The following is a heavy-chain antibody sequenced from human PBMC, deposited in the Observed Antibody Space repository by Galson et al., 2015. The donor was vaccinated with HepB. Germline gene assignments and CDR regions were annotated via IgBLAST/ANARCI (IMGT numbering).Heavy chain of an antibody. CDR3: ARESTWIQLWLAPDY. D-gene: IGHD5-18*01. J-gene: IGHJ4*02. CDR2: IYSGGSK. Sequence: SLRLSCAASGFTFSSYAMSWVRQAPGKGLEWVSGIYSGGSKYYADSVKGRFTISRDNSTNTLYLQMISLRGEDTAVYYCARESTWIQLWLAPDYWGQGTLVTVSS. V-gene: IGHV3-66*01. CDR1: GFTFSSYA.